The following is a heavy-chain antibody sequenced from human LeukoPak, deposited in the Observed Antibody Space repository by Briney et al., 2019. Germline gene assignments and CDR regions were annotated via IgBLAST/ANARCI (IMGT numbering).Heavy chain of an antibody. Sequence: PSETLSLTCTVSGGSISSYYWSWIRQPPGKGLEWIGYIYYSGSTNYNPSLKSRVTISVDTSKNQFSLKLSSVTAADTAVYYCARSSSGYYLGYYYYMDVWGKGTTVTVSS. CDR1: GGSISSYY. CDR2: IYYSGST. J-gene: IGHJ6*03. D-gene: IGHD3-22*01. CDR3: ARSSSGYYLGYYYYMDV. V-gene: IGHV4-59*01.